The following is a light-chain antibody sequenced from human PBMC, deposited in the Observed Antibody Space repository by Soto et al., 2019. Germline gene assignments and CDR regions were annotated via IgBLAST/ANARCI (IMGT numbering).Light chain of an antibody. CDR2: GAS. CDR3: QHYGTSPPALT. V-gene: IGKV3-20*01. Sequence: DIVLTQSPGTLSLPPGERAILSCSASQSVSSSHLAWYQQKPGQAPRLLIYGASSRATGIPDRFSGSGSGTECSLTISRLEPEDFAVYYCQHYGTSPPALTFGGGTKVEIK. J-gene: IGKJ4*01. CDR1: QSVSSSH.